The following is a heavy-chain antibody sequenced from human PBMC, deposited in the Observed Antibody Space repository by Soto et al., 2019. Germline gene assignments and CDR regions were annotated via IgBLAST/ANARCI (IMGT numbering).Heavy chain of an antibody. Sequence: EVQLVESGGGLVKPGGSLRLSCAASGFTFSNAWMSWVRQAPGKGLEWVGRIKSKTDVGTTDYAAPVKGRFTISRDDSKNTLYLQMNSLKTEDTAVYYCTTDPGVTMIVVGGYYFDYWGQGTLVTVSS. D-gene: IGHD3-22*01. CDR3: TTDPGVTMIVVGGYYFDY. V-gene: IGHV3-15*01. J-gene: IGHJ4*02. CDR2: IKSKTDVGTT. CDR1: GFTFSNAW.